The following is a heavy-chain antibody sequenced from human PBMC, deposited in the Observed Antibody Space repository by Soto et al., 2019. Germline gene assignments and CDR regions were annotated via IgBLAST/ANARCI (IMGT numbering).Heavy chain of an antibody. CDR3: ARGRNDILTGNFDY. J-gene: IGHJ4*02. D-gene: IGHD3-9*01. V-gene: IGHV4-4*02. CDR1: GASISRSNW. Sequence: SETLSLTCAVSGASISRSNWWSWVRQSPGKGLEWIGEIFHTGSTNYNPSLKSRVTISVDKSKSQFSLNLTSVTAADTAVYYCARGRNDILTGNFDYWGQGTLVTVSS. CDR2: IFHTGST.